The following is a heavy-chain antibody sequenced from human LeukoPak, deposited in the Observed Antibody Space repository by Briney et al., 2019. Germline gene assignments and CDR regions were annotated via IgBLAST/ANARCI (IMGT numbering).Heavy chain of an antibody. D-gene: IGHD1-26*01. J-gene: IGHJ3*02. V-gene: IGHV4-39*01. Sequence: SETLSLTCTVSGGSISSSSYYWGWIRQPPGKGLEWIGSIYYSGSTYHNPSLKSRVTISVGTSKNKFSLKLNSVTAADTAVYYCARPAYRGSYYDAFDIWGQGTMVTVSS. CDR2: IYYSGST. CDR3: ARPAYRGSYYDAFDI. CDR1: GGSISSSSYY.